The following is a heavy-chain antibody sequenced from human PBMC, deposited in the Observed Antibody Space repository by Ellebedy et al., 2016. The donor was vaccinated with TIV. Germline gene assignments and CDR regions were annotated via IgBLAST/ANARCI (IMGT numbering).Heavy chain of an antibody. J-gene: IGHJ3*02. CDR3: ARHVSSGWFSSDSAFDI. D-gene: IGHD6-19*01. CDR1: GYSFTTYW. V-gene: IGHV5-51*01. CDR2: IYPGDSET. Sequence: KVSXKGSGYSFTTYWIGWVRQMPGKGLEWMGIIYPGDSETRNSPSFQGQVTISADKSISTAYLQWSSLKASDTAMYYCARHVSSGWFSSDSAFDIWGQGTMVTVSS.